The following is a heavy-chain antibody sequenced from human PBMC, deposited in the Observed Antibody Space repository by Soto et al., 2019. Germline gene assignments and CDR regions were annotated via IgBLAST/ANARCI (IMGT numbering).Heavy chain of an antibody. CDR1: GFTFSSYA. CDR2: ISGSGGST. V-gene: IGHV3-23*01. J-gene: IGHJ4*02. D-gene: IGHD7-27*01. Sequence: PRGSLRLSCAASGFTFSSYAMSWVRQAPGKGLEWVSAISGSGGSTYYADSVKGRFTISRDNSKNTLYLQMNSLRAEDTAVYYCAKTGAAPGRYFDYWGQGTLVTVSS. CDR3: AKTGAAPGRYFDY.